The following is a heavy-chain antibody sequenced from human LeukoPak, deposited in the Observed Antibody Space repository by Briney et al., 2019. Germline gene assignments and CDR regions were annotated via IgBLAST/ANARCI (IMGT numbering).Heavy chain of an antibody. J-gene: IGHJ5*02. D-gene: IGHD1-7*01. CDR1: GGSISSGDYY. V-gene: IGHV4-30-4*08. Sequence: PSQTLSLTCTVSGGSISSGDYYWSWIRQPPGKGLEWIGYIYYSGSTYYNPSLKSRVTISVDTSKNQFSLKLSSVTAADTAVYYYAREVTGTTNTLYNWFDPWGQGTLVTVSS. CDR3: AREVTGTTNTLYNWFDP. CDR2: IYYSGST.